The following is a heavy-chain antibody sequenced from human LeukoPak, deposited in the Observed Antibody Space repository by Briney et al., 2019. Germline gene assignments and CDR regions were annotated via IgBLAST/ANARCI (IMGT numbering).Heavy chain of an antibody. Sequence: GGSLRLSCAASGFTFSSYGMHWVRQAPGKGLEWVAFIRYDGSNKYYADSVKGRFTISRDNSKNTLYLQMNSLRAEDTAVYYCARGYDSSGYYSSNDAFDIWGQGTMVTVSS. D-gene: IGHD3-22*01. J-gene: IGHJ3*02. CDR2: IRYDGSNK. V-gene: IGHV3-30*02. CDR3: ARGYDSSGYYSSNDAFDI. CDR1: GFTFSSYG.